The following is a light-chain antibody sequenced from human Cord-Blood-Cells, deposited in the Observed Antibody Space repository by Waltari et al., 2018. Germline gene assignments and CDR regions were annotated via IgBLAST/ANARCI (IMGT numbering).Light chain of an antibody. CDR1: LSVLYSSNNKNY. J-gene: IGKJ3*01. CDR3: QQYYSTPLT. V-gene: IGKV4-1*01. CDR2: WAS. Sequence: DIVMTQTPDSLAVSLGVRATIKCKSSLSVLYSSNNKNYLAWYQQKPGQPPKLLIYWASTRESGVPDRFSGSGSGTDFTLTISSLQAEDVAVYYCQQYYSTPLTFGPGTKVDIK.